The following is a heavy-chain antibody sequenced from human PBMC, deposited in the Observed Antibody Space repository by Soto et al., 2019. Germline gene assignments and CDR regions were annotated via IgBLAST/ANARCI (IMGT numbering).Heavy chain of an antibody. CDR1: GGSISSGDYY. V-gene: IGHV4-30-4*01. J-gene: IGHJ4*02. CDR3: ARSITIFGVVSGLDY. Sequence: SETLSLTCTVSGGSISSGDYYWSWIRQPPGKGLEWIGYIYYSGSTYYNPSLKSRVTISVDTSKNQFSLKLSSVTAADTAVYYCARSITIFGVVSGLDYWGQGTLVTVS. CDR2: IYYSGST. D-gene: IGHD3-3*01.